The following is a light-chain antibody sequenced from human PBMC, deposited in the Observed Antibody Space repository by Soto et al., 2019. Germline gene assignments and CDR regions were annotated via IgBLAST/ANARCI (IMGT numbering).Light chain of an antibody. J-gene: IGLJ3*02. CDR3: SSYTSSSTWV. CDR1: SSDVGGYNY. CDR2: EVS. V-gene: IGLV2-14*01. Sequence: QSALTHPASMSGSPGQSITISCTGTSSDVGGYNYVSWYQQHPGKAPKLMIYEVSNRPSGVSNRFSGSKSGNTASLTISGLQAEDEADYYCSSYTSSSTWVFGGGTKLTVL.